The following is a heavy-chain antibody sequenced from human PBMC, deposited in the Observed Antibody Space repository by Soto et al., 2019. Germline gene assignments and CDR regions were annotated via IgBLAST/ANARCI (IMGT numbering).Heavy chain of an antibody. CDR2: MSYDGTTK. D-gene: IGHD3-10*01. J-gene: IGHJ4*02. Sequence: QVQLVESGGGVVQPGRSLRLSCAASGFIFSNYVMYWVRQAPGKGLEWVAFMSYDGTTKYYADSVKGRFTISRDNSKNTLYLPMNSLRPEDTAVYYCAREVLWSRYFDYWGQGTLVTVSS. CDR3: AREVLWSRYFDY. V-gene: IGHV3-30-3*01. CDR1: GFIFSNYV.